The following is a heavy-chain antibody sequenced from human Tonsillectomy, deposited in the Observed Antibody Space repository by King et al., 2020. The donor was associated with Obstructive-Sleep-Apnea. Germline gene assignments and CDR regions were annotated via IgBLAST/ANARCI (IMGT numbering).Heavy chain of an antibody. Sequence: VQLQESGPGLVKPSETLSLTCTVSVGSVSSYFWSWIRQPPGKGLEWIGYVYYSGGTNYKPSLKSRVTRSLDTSKNQFSLKLSSVTAADKAVYFCARIYSSGEFDYWGQGTLVTVSS. V-gene: IGHV4-59*02. CDR2: VYYSGGT. CDR1: VGSVSSYF. J-gene: IGHJ4*02. CDR3: ARIYSSGEFDY. D-gene: IGHD6-19*01.